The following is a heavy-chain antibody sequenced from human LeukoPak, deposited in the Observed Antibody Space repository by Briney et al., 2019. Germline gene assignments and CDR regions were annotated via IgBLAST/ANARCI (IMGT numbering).Heavy chain of an antibody. Sequence: AGSLRLSCAASGFTFSSNEMNWVRQAPRQGLEWVSYISSSGSTIYYADSVKGRFTISRDNAENSLYLQMNSLRAEDTAVYYCAELGITMIGGVWGKGTTVTISS. V-gene: IGHV3-48*03. CDR2: ISSSGSTI. D-gene: IGHD3-10*02. CDR1: GFTFSSNE. CDR3: AELGITMIGGV. J-gene: IGHJ6*04.